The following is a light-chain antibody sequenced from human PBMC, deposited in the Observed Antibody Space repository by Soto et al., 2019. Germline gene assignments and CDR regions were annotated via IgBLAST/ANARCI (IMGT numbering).Light chain of an antibody. CDR3: QSFDSSLSASI. V-gene: IGLV1-40*01. J-gene: IGLJ2*01. Sequence: SVLTQPPSVSGAPGQRVTISCTGNSSNIGTTYDVHWYRHLPGAAPKLLIYDNTYRPSGVPDRFSGSKSGTSASLAITGLQAEDEAYYYCQSFDSSLSASIFGGGTKLPVL. CDR1: SSNIGTTYD. CDR2: DNT.